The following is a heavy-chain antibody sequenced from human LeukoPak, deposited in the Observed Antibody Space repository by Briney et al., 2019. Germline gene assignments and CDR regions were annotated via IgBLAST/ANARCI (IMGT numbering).Heavy chain of an antibody. D-gene: IGHD3-22*01. CDR1: GYTFTGYY. CDR2: INPNSGGT. Sequence: ASVKVSCKASGYTFTGYYMHWVRQAPGQGLEWMGWINPNSGGTNYAQKFQGRVTMTRDTSISTAYMELSRLRSDDTAVYYCARESYYYDSSLDYWGQGTLVTVSS. V-gene: IGHV1-2*02. J-gene: IGHJ4*02. CDR3: ARESYYYDSSLDY.